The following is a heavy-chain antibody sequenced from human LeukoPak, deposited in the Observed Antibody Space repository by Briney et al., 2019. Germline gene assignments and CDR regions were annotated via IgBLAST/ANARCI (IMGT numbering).Heavy chain of an antibody. D-gene: IGHD3-10*01. Sequence: SETLSLTCTVSGGSISSYYWSWIRQPPGKGLEWIGYIYYSGSTNYNPSLKSRVTISVDTSKNQFSLKLSSVTAADTAVYYCARGLVLLWFGESPWFDPWGQGTLVTVSS. V-gene: IGHV4-59*01. CDR2: IYYSGST. CDR3: ARGLVLLWFGESPWFDP. CDR1: GGSISSYY. J-gene: IGHJ5*02.